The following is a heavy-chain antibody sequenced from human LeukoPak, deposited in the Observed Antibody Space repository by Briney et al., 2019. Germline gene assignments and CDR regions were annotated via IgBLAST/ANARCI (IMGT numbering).Heavy chain of an antibody. CDR3: ARRSQWLVRAFDY. CDR1: GGSFSGYY. J-gene: IGHJ4*02. V-gene: IGHV4-34*01. D-gene: IGHD6-19*01. CDR2: INHSGGT. Sequence: SETLSLTCAVYGGSFSGYYWSWIRQPPGKGLEWIGEINHSGGTNYNPSLKSRVTISVDTSKNQFSLKLSSVTAADTAVYYCARRSQWLVRAFDYWGQGTLVTVSS.